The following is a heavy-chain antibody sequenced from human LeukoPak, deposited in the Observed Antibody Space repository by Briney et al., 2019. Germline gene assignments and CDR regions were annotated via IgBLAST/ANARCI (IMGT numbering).Heavy chain of an antibody. Sequence: SETLSLTCAVYGGSFSGYYWRWIRQPPGKGLEWIGEINHSGSTNYNPSLKRPVTISVHPSKNQFSLKMGSVTAVGTAVYCCARVDTAMVRNFDYWGQGTLVTVSS. D-gene: IGHD5-18*01. CDR2: INHSGST. CDR1: GGSFSGYY. V-gene: IGHV4-34*01. CDR3: ARVDTAMVRNFDY. J-gene: IGHJ4*02.